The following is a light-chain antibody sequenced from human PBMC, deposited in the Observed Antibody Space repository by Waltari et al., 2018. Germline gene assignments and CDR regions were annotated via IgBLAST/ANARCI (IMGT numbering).Light chain of an antibody. CDR1: GSAIDDSDF. CDR2: DVT. V-gene: IGLV2-14*03. CDR3: TSQTLDGVVL. J-gene: IGLJ3*02. Sequence: QSALTQPAPVSGSPGQSITISCTGIGSAIDDSDFVSWYQHPPGKGPRVIIYDVTNRPSGISDRFSASKSANTASLTISGLQPEDEGDYYCTSQTLDGVVLFGGGTQVTVL.